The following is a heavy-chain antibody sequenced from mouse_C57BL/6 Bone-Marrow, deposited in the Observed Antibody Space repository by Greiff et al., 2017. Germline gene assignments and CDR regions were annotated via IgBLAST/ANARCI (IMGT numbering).Heavy chain of an antibody. Sequence: VKQSCKASGYTFTSYWMQWVKQRPGQGLEWIGEIDPSDSYTNYNQKFKGKATLTVDPSSSTAYMQLSNLTSEDSAVYYCARADGNWDYFDYWGQGTTLTVSS. D-gene: IGHD2-1*01. CDR2: IDPSDSYT. CDR1: GYTFTSYW. J-gene: IGHJ2*01. V-gene: IGHV1-50*01. CDR3: ARADGNWDYFDY.